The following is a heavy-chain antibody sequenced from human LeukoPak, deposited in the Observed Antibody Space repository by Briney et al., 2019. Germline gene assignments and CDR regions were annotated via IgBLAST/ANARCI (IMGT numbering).Heavy chain of an antibody. D-gene: IGHD3-10*01. V-gene: IGHV3-30*02. CDR3: ARADYYGSGSYYNLGYYYMDV. J-gene: IGHJ6*03. Sequence: GGSLRLSCAASGFTFSSYEMNWVRQAPGKGLECVAFIRSDGSNKYYADSVKGRFTISRDNSMYTLYLQMNSLRAEDTAVFYCARADYYGSGSYYNLGYYYMDVWGKGTTATISS. CDR2: IRSDGSNK. CDR1: GFTFSSYE.